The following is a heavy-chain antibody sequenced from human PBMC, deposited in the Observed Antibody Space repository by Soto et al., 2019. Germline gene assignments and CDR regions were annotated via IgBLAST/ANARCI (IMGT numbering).Heavy chain of an antibody. CDR3: AWRPSFSDY. D-gene: IGHD3-3*01. V-gene: IGHV4-34*01. CDR2: INHSGST. J-gene: IGHJ4*02. CDR1: GGSFSGYY. Sequence: PSEALSLTCAVYGGSFSGYYWSWIRQPPGKGLEWIGEINHSGSTNYNPSLKSRVTISVDTSKNQFSLKLSSVTAADTAVYYCAWRPSFSDYWGQGTLVTVSS.